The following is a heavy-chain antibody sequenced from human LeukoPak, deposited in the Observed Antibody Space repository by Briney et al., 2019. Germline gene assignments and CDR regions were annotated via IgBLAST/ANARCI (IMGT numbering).Heavy chain of an antibody. CDR3: ARHNKEAAFDI. CDR1: GYSFTSYW. CDR2: IYPGDSDT. Sequence: GEXLKISCKGSGYSFTSYWIAWVRQMPGKGVEWMGIIYPGDSDTRYSPSFQGQVTISADKSISTAYLQWSSLKASDTAMYYCARHNKEAAFDIWGQGTMVTVSS. J-gene: IGHJ3*02. D-gene: IGHD2/OR15-2a*01. V-gene: IGHV5-51*01.